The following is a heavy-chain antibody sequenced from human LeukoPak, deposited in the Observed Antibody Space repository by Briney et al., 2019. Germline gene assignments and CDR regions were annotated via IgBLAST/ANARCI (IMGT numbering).Heavy chain of an antibody. D-gene: IGHD6-19*01. CDR2: INHSGST. CDR1: GGSFSGYY. V-gene: IGHV4-34*01. J-gene: IGHJ6*02. CDR3: ARDSRYSSGWYYGMDV. Sequence: SETLSLTCAVYGGSFSGYYWSWIRQPPGKGLEWIGEINHSGSTNYNPSLKSRVTISVDTSKNQFSLKLSSVTAADTAVYYCARDSRYSSGWYYGMDVWGQGTTVTVSS.